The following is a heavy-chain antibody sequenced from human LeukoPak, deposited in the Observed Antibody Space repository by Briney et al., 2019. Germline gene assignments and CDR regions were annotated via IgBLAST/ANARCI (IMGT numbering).Heavy chain of an antibody. V-gene: IGHV4-34*01. CDR3: ARGMRRDCYGSGSYGWFDP. J-gene: IGHJ5*02. CDR2: INHSGST. CDR1: GGSFSGYY. Sequence: SETLSLTCAVYGGSFSGYYWSWIRQPPGKGLEWIGEINHSGSTNYNPSLKTRVPISVDTSKNQFPLKLSSVTAADTAVYYCARGMRRDCYGSGSYGWFDPWGQGTLVTVSS. D-gene: IGHD3-10*01.